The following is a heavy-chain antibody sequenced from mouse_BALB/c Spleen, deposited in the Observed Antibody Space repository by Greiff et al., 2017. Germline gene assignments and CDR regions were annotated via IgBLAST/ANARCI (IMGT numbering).Heavy chain of an antibody. CDR1: GFNIKDTY. D-gene: IGHD2-1*01. J-gene: IGHJ4*01. Sequence: EVQLQQSGAELVKPGASVKLSCTASGFNIKDTYMHWVKQRPEQGLEWIGRIDPANGNTKYDPKFQGKATITADTSSNPAYLQLSSLTSEDTAVYYCASYNGNYAMDYWGQGTSVTVSS. CDR2: IDPANGNT. V-gene: IGHV14-3*02. CDR3: ASYNGNYAMDY.